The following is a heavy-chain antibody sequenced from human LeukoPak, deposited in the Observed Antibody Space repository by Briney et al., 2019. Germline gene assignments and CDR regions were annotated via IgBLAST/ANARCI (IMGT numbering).Heavy chain of an antibody. Sequence: SETLSLTCAVYGGSFSGHYWSWIRQPPGKGLEWIGEINHSGSTNYNPSLKSRVTISIDTSKNQFSLKLSSVTAADTAVHYCARFPIDDFGDDPWGQGTLVTVSS. CDR1: GGSFSGHY. CDR3: ARFPIDDFGDDP. V-gene: IGHV4-34*01. D-gene: IGHD3-3*01. CDR2: INHSGST. J-gene: IGHJ5*02.